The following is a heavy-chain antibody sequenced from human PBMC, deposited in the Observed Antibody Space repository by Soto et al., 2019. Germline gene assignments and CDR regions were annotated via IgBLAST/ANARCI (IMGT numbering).Heavy chain of an antibody. CDR3: AKDGRDNPFDY. V-gene: IGHV3-43D*04. CDR2: ISWNGGST. CDR1: GFTFDDYA. D-gene: IGHD1-20*01. Sequence: EVQLVESGGVVVQPGGSLRLSCAASGFTFDDYAMHWVRQAPGKGLEWVSLISWNGGSTSYADSVKGRFTISRDNSKNTLYLQMNSLRAEDTAVYYCAKDGRDNPFDYWGQGTLVTVSS. J-gene: IGHJ4*02.